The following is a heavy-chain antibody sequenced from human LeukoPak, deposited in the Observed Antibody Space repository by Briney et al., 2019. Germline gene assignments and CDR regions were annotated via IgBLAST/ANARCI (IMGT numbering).Heavy chain of an antibody. Sequence: PGGYLRLSCAASGFTFTSYVMSWVRQAPGKGLEWVASVGGGGDYTYYSDSVKGRFTISRDNSENTVYLQMKSLRAEDTAVYYCVRDKYDSNRSPSDIWGQGTKVTVSS. V-gene: IGHV3-23*01. D-gene: IGHD3-22*01. CDR2: VGGGGDYT. CDR1: GFTFTSYV. CDR3: VRDKYDSNRSPSDI. J-gene: IGHJ3*02.